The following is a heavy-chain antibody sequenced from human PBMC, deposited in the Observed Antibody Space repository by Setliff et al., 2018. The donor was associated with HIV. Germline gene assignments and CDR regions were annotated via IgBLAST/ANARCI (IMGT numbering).Heavy chain of an antibody. Sequence: GGSLRLSCAASGFTFSNAWMSWVRQAPGKGLEWVGRIKSKTDGGTTDYAAPVKGRFSILRDDSKNTLYMQMNSLKTEDTAVYYCTAGIVSVAGIFPYYFYYMDVWGEGTTVTVSS. V-gene: IGHV3-15*01. CDR3: TAGIVSVAGIFPYYFYYMDV. J-gene: IGHJ6*03. D-gene: IGHD6-19*01. CDR1: GFTFSNAW. CDR2: IKSKTDGGTT.